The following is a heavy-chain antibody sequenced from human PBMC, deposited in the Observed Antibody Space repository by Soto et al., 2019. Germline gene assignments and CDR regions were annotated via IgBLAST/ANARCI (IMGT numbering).Heavy chain of an antibody. CDR3: ARDRHGSPYAYKGDQGMDL. D-gene: IGHD3-16*01. Sequence: PSETLSLTCTLAGGAIRSEYRYCTWVRQSPGQALEWIGQIYYSGASDPNAALERRVTISLNMSKNRFSLHITSVTAADTATYFCARDRHGSPYAYKGDQGMDLWGQGTTVTVSS. CDR1: GGAIRSEYRY. J-gene: IGHJ6*02. CDR2: IYYSGAS. V-gene: IGHV4-30-4*01.